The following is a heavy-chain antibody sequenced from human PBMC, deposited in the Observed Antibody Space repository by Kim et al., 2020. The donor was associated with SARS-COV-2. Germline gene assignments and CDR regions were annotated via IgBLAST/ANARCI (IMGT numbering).Heavy chain of an antibody. J-gene: IGHJ6*02. CDR2: INHSGGT. CDR3: ARGVRGTVIVVVITPYYYYAMVV. Sequence: SETLSLTCAVYGGSFSGYYWSWIRQPPGKGLEWIGEINHSGGTNYNPSLKSRVTISVDTSKNQFSLKLSSVTAADTAVYYCARGVRGTVIVVVITPYYYYAMVVWGQGTTVTVSS. V-gene: IGHV4-34*01. CDR1: GGSFSGYY. D-gene: IGHD3-22*01.